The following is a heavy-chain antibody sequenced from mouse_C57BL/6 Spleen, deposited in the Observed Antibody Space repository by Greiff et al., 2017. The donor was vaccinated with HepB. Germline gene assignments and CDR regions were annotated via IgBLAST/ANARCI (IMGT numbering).Heavy chain of an antibody. CDR1: GYTFTSYW. CDR3: AVKRTAPFDY. V-gene: IGHV1-69*01. CDR2: IDPSDSYT. Sequence: QVQLQQPGAELVMPGASMKLSCKASGYTFTSYWMHWVKQRPGQGLEWIGEIDPSDSYTNYNQKFKGKSTLTVDKSSSTAYMQLSSLTSEDSAVYYCAVKRTAPFDYWGQGTTLTVSS. D-gene: IGHD1-3*01. J-gene: IGHJ2*01.